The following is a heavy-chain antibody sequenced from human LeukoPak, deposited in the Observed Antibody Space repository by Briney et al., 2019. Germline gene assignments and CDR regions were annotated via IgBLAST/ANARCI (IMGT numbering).Heavy chain of an antibody. CDR3: ATVKIAAPPDAFDI. Sequence: ASVKVSCKVSGYTLTELSMHWLRQAPGKGLEWMGGFDPEDGETIYAQKFHGRVTMTDDTSTDTAYMELSSLTSEDTAVYYCATVKIAAPPDAFDIWGQGTMVTVSS. D-gene: IGHD6-6*01. CDR1: GYTLTELS. J-gene: IGHJ3*02. CDR2: FDPEDGET. V-gene: IGHV1-24*01.